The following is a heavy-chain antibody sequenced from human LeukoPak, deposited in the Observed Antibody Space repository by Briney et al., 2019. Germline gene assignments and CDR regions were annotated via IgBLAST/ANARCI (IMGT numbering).Heavy chain of an antibody. J-gene: IGHJ6*03. CDR2: IYTSGST. V-gene: IGHV4-61*02. CDR3: ARTERYSYYMDV. CDR1: GGSISSGSCY. Sequence: SETLSLTCTVSGGSISSGSCYWSWIRQPAGKGLEWIGRIYTSGSTNYNPSLKSRVTISVDTSKNQFSLKLSSVTAADTAVYYCARTERYSYYMDVWGKGTTVTVSS. D-gene: IGHD5-18*01.